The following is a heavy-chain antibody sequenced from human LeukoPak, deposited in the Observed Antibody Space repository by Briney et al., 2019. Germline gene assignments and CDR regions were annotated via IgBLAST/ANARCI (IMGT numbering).Heavy chain of an antibody. Sequence: PSETLSLTCAVYGGSFSGYYWSWIRQPPGKGLEWIGEINHSGSTNYNPSLKSRVTISVDTSKNQFSLKLSSVTAADTAVYYCARLRGYQWLQMYYFDYWGQGTLVTVSS. CDR1: GGSFSGYY. CDR2: INHSGST. J-gene: IGHJ4*02. V-gene: IGHV4-34*01. CDR3: ARLRGYQWLQMYYFDY. D-gene: IGHD3-22*01.